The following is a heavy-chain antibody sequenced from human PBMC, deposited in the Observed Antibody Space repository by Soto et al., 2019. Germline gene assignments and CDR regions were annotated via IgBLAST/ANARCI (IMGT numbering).Heavy chain of an antibody. D-gene: IGHD2-2*01. V-gene: IGHV4-59*01. CDR2: IYYSGST. Sequence: SETLSLTCTVSGGSISSYYWSWIRQPPGKGLEWIGYIYYSGSTNYNPSLKSRVTISVDTSKNQFSLKLSSVTAADTAVYYCARVGPHLGYCSSTSCYAIDYWGQGTPVNVSS. J-gene: IGHJ4*02. CDR3: ARVGPHLGYCSSTSCYAIDY. CDR1: GGSISSYY.